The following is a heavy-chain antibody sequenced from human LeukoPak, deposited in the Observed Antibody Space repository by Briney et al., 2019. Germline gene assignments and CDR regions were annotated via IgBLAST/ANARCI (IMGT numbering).Heavy chain of an antibody. Sequence: PGGSLRLSCAASGFAFSTYTMNWVRQAPGKGLEWISCINSASSDIYYADSVWGRFTISRDNAKNSLYLQMNSLRAEDTGVYYCARDFLHLGGWGQGTMVTVSP. V-gene: IGHV3-21*01. CDR1: GFAFSTYT. CDR3: ARDFLHLGG. D-gene: IGHD3-16*01. CDR2: INSASSDI. J-gene: IGHJ3*01.